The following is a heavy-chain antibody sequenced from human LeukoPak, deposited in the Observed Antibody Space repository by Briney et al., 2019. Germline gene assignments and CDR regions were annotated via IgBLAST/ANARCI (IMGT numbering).Heavy chain of an antibody. D-gene: IGHD6-19*01. CDR1: GGSISSSSYY. CDR3: ARGQFLYSTGWPSTIRFDY. CDR2: ISYSVST. Sequence: SETLSLTCTVSGGSISSSSYYWGWIRQPPGKGLEWIGRISYSVSTYYNPSLKSRVTISVDTSKNHFSLKLSSVTAADTAVYYCARGQFLYSTGWPSTIRFDYWGQGALVTVSS. J-gene: IGHJ4*02. V-gene: IGHV4-39*07.